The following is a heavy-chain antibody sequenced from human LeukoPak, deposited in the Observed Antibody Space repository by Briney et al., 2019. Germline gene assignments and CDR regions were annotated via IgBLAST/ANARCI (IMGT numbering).Heavy chain of an antibody. J-gene: IGHJ4*02. CDR3: AKGSKTQQWLVQDRDQYYFDY. CDR2: ISGSGGST. D-gene: IGHD6-19*01. V-gene: IGHV3-23*01. Sequence: GGSLRLSCAASGFTFSSYTMSWVRRAPGKGLEWVSAISGSGGSTYYADSVKGRFTISRDNSKNTLYLQMNSLRAEDTAVYYCAKGSKTQQWLVQDRDQYYFDYWGQGTLVTVSS. CDR1: GFTFSSYT.